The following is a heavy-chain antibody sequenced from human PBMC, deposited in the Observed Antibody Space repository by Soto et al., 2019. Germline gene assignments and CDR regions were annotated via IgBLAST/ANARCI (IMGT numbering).Heavy chain of an antibody. J-gene: IGHJ5*02. CDR1: GFSFSSYE. CDR2: ISTGGGAI. D-gene: IGHD2-15*01. Sequence: GGSLRLSCEASGFSFSSYEMNWVRQAPGKGLEWVSYISTGGGAIHYADSVKGRFTVSRDNAKSSLYLQMNSLRAEDTALYYCARDVGGGNWFDPWGQGTLVTVSS. V-gene: IGHV3-48*03. CDR3: ARDVGGGNWFDP.